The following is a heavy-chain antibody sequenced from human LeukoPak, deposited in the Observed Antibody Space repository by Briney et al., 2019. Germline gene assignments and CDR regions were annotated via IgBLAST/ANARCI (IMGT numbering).Heavy chain of an antibody. CDR1: GFTFSSYA. V-gene: IGHV3-23*01. CDR3: AKDSQALRYFDWPPGA. CDR2: ISGSGGST. Sequence: GGSLRLSCAASGFTFSSYAMSWVRQAPGKGLEWFSAISGSGGSTYYADSVKGRFTISRDNSKNTLSQQINSLRAEDTAVYYCAKDSQALRYFDWPPGAWGQGTLVTVSS. J-gene: IGHJ5*02. D-gene: IGHD3-9*01.